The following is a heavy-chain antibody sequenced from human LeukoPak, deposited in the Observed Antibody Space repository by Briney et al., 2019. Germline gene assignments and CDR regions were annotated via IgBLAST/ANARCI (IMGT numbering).Heavy chain of an antibody. CDR1: GVSISPYY. CDR3: ARLSAAVHLGALDL. Sequence: SETLSLTCAVSGVSISPYYWAWIRQPPGKGLEWIGYIHTSGSNNQYPSLKSRVTISVDKSKNHFSLRLTSVTAADTAVYYCARLSAAVHLGALDLWGQGTMVTVSS. V-gene: IGHV4-4*09. CDR2: IHTSGSN. D-gene: IGHD3-3*01. J-gene: IGHJ3*01.